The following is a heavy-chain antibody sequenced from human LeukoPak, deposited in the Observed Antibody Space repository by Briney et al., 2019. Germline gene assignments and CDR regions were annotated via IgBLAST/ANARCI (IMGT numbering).Heavy chain of an antibody. CDR1: GGSSSVYF. Sequence: SETLSLTCAVHGGSSSVYFCSWVRQSPGKGLEWIGEINGGGKTDYNPSLKSRISMSVDTSKNQFSLRLSAVTAADTAVYYCARRPYGLIRGIGGPTGHWFEAWGRGTLVSVSS. J-gene: IGHJ5*02. CDR2: INGGGKT. D-gene: IGHD3-16*01. CDR3: ARRPYGLIRGIGGPTGHWFEA. V-gene: IGHV4-34*01.